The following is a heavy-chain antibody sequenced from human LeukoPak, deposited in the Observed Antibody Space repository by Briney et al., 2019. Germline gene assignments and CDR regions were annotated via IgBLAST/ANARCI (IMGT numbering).Heavy chain of an antibody. CDR2: IYYSGST. D-gene: IGHD3-10*01. J-gene: IGHJ1*01. CDR1: GGSISSYY. Sequence: SSETLSLTCTVSGGSISSYYWSWIRQPPGKGLEWIGYIYYSGSTNYNPSLKSRVTISVDTSKNQFSLKLSSVTAADTAVYYCAAAQNYYGSGREYFQHWGQGTLVTVSS. CDR3: AAAQNYYGSGREYFQH. V-gene: IGHV4-59*01.